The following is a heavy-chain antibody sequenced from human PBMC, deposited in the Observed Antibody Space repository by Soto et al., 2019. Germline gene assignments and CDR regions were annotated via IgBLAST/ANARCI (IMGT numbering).Heavy chain of an antibody. V-gene: IGHV2-5*01. D-gene: IGHD1-7*01. CDR3: AHANTWDYRHPYSFDC. J-gene: IGHJ4*02. CDR1: GFSLNTSGVG. Sequence: QITLKEAGPTLLKPTQTLTLTCTFSGFSLNTSGVGVGWVRQPPVKALEWLALIYGNDDQRYNLFLKNSIPITNDTPRDQVVLTMTHMDPVDTATYYCAHANTWDYRHPYSFDCGGQGTLVTV. CDR2: IYGNDDQ.